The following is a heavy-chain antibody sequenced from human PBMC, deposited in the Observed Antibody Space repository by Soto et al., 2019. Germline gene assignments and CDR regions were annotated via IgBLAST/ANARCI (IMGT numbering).Heavy chain of an antibody. J-gene: IGHJ3*02. D-gene: IGHD2-2*01. Sequence: PSETLSLTCTVSGGSISSYYWSWIRQPPGKGLEWIGYIYYSGSTNYNPSLKSRVTISVDTSKNQFSLKLSSVTAADTAVYYCSIDYHSARAFDIWGQGTMVTVS. V-gene: IGHV4-59*01. CDR3: SIDYHSARAFDI. CDR1: GGSISSYY. CDR2: IYYSGST.